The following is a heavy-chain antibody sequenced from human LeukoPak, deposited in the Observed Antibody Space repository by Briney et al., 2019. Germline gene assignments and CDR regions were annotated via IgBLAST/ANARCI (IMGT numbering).Heavy chain of an antibody. CDR2: INHSGST. D-gene: IGHD3-10*01. CDR1: GGSFSGYY. J-gene: IGHJ4*02. Sequence: SETLSLTCAVYGGSFSGYYWSWIRQPPGKGLEWIGEINHSGSTNYNPSLKSRVTISVETSKNQFSLKLSSVTAADTAVYCCARRNYYGSGSYYIWGQGTLVTVSS. CDR3: ARRNYYGSGSYYI. V-gene: IGHV4-34*01.